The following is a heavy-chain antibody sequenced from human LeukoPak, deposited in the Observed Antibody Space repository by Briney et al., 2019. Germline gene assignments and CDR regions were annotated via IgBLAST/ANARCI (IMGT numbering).Heavy chain of an antibody. CDR3: ARRGNMSSHAFDI. Sequence: GGSLRLSCAASGFSFSDSYMSWIRQAPGQGLEWLSYIKSSDTSTFYADSVKGRFSVSRDNAKNSLYLQMNSLRAEDTAVYYCARRGNMSSHAFDIWGQGTVVTVSS. CDR2: IKSSDTST. V-gene: IGHV3-11*01. CDR1: GFSFSDSY. J-gene: IGHJ3*02. D-gene: IGHD2/OR15-2a*01.